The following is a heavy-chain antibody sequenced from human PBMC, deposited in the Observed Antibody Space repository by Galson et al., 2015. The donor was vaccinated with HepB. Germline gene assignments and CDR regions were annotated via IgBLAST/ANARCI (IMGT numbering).Heavy chain of an antibody. CDR2: IWYDGSNK. CDR1: GFRFSSHG. V-gene: IGHV3-33*01. D-gene: IGHD3-22*01. Sequence: SLRLSCAASGFRFSSHGMYWVRQAPGKGLEWVAVIWYDGSNKYYADSVKGRFTIARDNSIDTLSLQMNRLRAEDTAVYYCARDGDTSGASDALDLWGQGTRVTVSS. J-gene: IGHJ3*01. CDR3: ARDGDTSGASDALDL.